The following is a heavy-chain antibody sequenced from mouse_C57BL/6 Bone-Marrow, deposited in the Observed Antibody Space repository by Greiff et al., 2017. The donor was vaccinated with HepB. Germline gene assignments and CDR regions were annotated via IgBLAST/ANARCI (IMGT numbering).Heavy chain of an antibody. Sequence: QVQLQQSGAELMKPGASVKLSCKATDYTFTGYWIEWVKQRPGHGLEWIGEILPGSGSTNYNAKFKGKATFTADTSSNTAYMQLSSLTTEDSAIYDCAKPHDGYYPWFAYWGQGTLVTVSA. CDR2: ILPGSGST. V-gene: IGHV1-9*01. CDR3: AKPHDGYYPWFAY. CDR1: DYTFTGYW. J-gene: IGHJ3*01. D-gene: IGHD2-3*01.